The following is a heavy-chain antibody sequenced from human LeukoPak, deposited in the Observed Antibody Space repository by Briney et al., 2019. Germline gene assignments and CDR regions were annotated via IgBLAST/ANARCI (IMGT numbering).Heavy chain of an antibody. J-gene: IGHJ4*02. Sequence: SETLSLTCTVSGGSISSYYWSWIRQPTGKGLEWIGRIHTTGGTRYSPSHKSRITMSLDASKNQFTLMLSSVTAADTAVYYCARDLALGYCPSSSCSSPLFDYWGQGSLVTVSS. V-gene: IGHV4-4*07. CDR1: GGSISSYY. CDR2: IHTTGGT. D-gene: IGHD2-2*01. CDR3: ARDLALGYCPSSSCSSPLFDY.